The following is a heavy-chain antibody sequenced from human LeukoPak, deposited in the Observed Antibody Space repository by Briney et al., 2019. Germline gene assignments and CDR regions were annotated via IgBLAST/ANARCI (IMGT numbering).Heavy chain of an antibody. CDR1: GGSISGSSYY. CDR2: IYYSGST. CDR3: ARDVVEYSSSYSYYYGMDV. Sequence: SETLSLTCTVSGGSISGSSYYWGWIRQPPGKGLEWIGSIYYSGSTYYNPSLKSRVTISVDTSKNQFSLKLSSVTAADTAVYYCARDVVEYSSSYSYYYGMDVWGQGTTVTVSS. J-gene: IGHJ6*02. V-gene: IGHV4-39*02. D-gene: IGHD6-6*01.